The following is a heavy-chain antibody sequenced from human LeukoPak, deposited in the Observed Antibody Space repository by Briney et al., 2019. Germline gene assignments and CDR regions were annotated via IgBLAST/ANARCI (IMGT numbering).Heavy chain of an antibody. CDR3: AKGYTYYYDSSGYSDY. CDR1: GFTFSSYG. V-gene: IGHV3-23*01. J-gene: IGHJ4*02. CDR2: ISGSGGST. D-gene: IGHD3-22*01. Sequence: GGSLRLSCAASGFTFSSYGMSWVRQAPGKGLEWVSAISGSGGSTYYADSVKGRFTISRDNSKNTLYLQMNSLRAEDTAVYYCAKGYTYYYDSSGYSDYWGQGTLVTVSS.